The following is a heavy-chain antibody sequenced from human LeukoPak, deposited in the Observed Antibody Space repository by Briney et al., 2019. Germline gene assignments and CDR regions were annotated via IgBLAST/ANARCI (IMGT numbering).Heavy chain of an antibody. CDR2: ISGSGGST. J-gene: IGHJ1*01. Sequence: GGSLRLSCAASGSTFSTYAMSWVRQAPGKGLEWVSAISGSGGSTYYADSVKGRFTISRDNSKNTLYLQMDSLRAEDTAVYYCAKGPRGPMVGFQHWGQGTLVTVSS. CDR1: GSTFSTYA. CDR3: AKGPRGPMVGFQH. D-gene: IGHD3-10*02. V-gene: IGHV3-23*01.